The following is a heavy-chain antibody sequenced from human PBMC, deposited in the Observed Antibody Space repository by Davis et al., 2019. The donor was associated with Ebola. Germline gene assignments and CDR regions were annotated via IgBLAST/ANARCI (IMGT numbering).Heavy chain of an antibody. CDR3: ARLSRYSSSPIDY. J-gene: IGHJ4*02. CDR2: IYYSGST. Sequence: MPSETLSLTCTVSGDSISSSSYYWAWIRQPPGKGLEWIGSIYYSGSTYYNPSLKSRVTVSVDTSKKQFSLNLKSVTAADTAVYYCARLSRYSSSPIDYWGQGTLVTVSS. D-gene: IGHD6-13*01. CDR1: GDSISSSSYY. V-gene: IGHV4-39*01.